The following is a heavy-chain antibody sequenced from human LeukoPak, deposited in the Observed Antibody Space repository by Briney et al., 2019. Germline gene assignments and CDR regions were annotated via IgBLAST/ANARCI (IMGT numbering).Heavy chain of an antibody. CDR3: ARESPTVAGPPSSAPDY. Sequence: GGSLRLSCAASGLTFSSYAMHWVRQAPGKGLEWVAVISYDGSNKYYADSVKGRFTISRDNSKNTLYLQMNSLRAEDTAVYYCARESPTVAGPPSSAPDYWGQGTLVTVSS. J-gene: IGHJ4*02. CDR2: ISYDGSNK. CDR1: GLTFSSYA. V-gene: IGHV3-30*04. D-gene: IGHD6-19*01.